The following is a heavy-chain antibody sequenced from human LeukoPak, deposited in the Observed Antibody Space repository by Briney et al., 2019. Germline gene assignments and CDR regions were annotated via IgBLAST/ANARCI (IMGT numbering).Heavy chain of an antibody. V-gene: IGHV1-69*13. CDR3: ARDPGIVVVPAAIRSGMDV. CDR1: GGTFSIYA. Sequence: SVKVSCKASGGTFSIYAISWVRQAPGQGLEWMGGIIPIFGTANYAQKFQGRVAITADESTSTAYMELSSLRSEDTAVYYCARDPGIVVVPAAIRSGMDVWGQGTTVTVSS. CDR2: IIPIFGTA. J-gene: IGHJ6*02. D-gene: IGHD2-2*01.